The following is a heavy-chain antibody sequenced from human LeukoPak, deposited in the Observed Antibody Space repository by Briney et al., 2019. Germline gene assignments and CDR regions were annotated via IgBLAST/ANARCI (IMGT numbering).Heavy chain of an antibody. CDR3: AKDSVNYDILTGYQNWYFDL. CDR1: GFTFSSNA. J-gene: IGHJ2*01. D-gene: IGHD3-9*01. CDR2: ISGSGGST. V-gene: IGHV3-23*01. Sequence: GGSLRLSCAASGFTFSSNAMSWVRQAPGQGLEWVSAISGSGGSTYYADSVKGRFTISRDNSKNTLYLQLNSLRAEDTAVYYCAKDSVNYDILTGYQNWYFDLWGRGTLVTVSS.